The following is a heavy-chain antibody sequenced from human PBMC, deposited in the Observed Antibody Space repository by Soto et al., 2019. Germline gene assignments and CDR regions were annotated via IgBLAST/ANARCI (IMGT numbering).Heavy chain of an antibody. CDR1: GFTFSNYA. Sequence: DVQLLESGGGLVQPGGSLRLSCTASGFTFSNYAMAWFRQAPGKGLEWVAALSGNTDSTYYADSVKGRFTISRDNSKNTLSLHMNSLRADDTALYYCAKDLFGSSDFFDHWGQGTLVTVSS. CDR3: AKDLFGSSDFFDH. V-gene: IGHV3-23*01. CDR2: LSGNTDST. J-gene: IGHJ4*02. D-gene: IGHD6-6*01.